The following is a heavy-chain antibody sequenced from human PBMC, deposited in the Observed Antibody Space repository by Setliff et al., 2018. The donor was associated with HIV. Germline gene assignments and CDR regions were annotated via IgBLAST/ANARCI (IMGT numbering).Heavy chain of an antibody. Sequence: SETLSLTCTVSGGSISSGGYYWSWIRQHPGKGLEWIGYIYYSGSTYYNPSLKSRVTISVDTSKNQFSLKLSSVTAADMAVYYCARGLWFGGSYWFDPWGQGTLVTVSS. CDR2: IYYSGST. D-gene: IGHD3-10*01. CDR3: ARGLWFGGSYWFDP. J-gene: IGHJ5*02. V-gene: IGHV4-31*03. CDR1: GGSISSGGYY.